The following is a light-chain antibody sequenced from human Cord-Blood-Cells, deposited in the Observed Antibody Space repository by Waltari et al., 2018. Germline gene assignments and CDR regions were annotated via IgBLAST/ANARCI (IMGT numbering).Light chain of an antibody. V-gene: IGKV2-28*01. J-gene: IGKJ2*01. CDR2: LGS. Sequence: DIVMTQSPLSLPVTPGEPAYISCRSSQSLLHRNGYNYLDWYLQKPGQSPQLLIYLGSNRASGVPDRFSGSGSGTDFTLKISRVEAEDVGVYYCMQALQTPYTFGQGTKLEIK. CDR3: MQALQTPYT. CDR1: QSLLHRNGYNY.